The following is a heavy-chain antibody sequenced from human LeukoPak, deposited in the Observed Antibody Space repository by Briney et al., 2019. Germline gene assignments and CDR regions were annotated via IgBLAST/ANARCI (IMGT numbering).Heavy chain of an antibody. Sequence: AASVKVSCKASGYTFTTYSLAWVRQAPGQSLEWMGWISVTNGGTNYAQSFQDRVTLTRDTSTNTAYLELRSLRSDDTAIIYCATATQPRGYFLHWGQGTLVTVSS. V-gene: IGHV1-18*01. J-gene: IGHJ1*01. CDR1: GYTFTTYS. CDR2: ISVTNGGT. D-gene: IGHD2-2*01. CDR3: ATATQPRGYFLH.